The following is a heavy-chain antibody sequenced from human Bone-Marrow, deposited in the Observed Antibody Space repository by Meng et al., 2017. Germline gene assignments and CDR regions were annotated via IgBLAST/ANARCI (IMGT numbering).Heavy chain of an antibody. Sequence: SVKVSCKASGGTFSSYAISWVRQAPGQGLEWMGGIIPIFGTANYAQKFQGRVTITTDESTSTAYMELNSLRSEDTAVYYCARDQFSRTYYYDSSGYYDAFDIWGQGTMVTVSS. CDR3: ARDQFSRTYYYDSSGYYDAFDI. CDR2: IIPIFGTA. V-gene: IGHV1-69*05. D-gene: IGHD3-22*01. J-gene: IGHJ3*02. CDR1: GGTFSSYA.